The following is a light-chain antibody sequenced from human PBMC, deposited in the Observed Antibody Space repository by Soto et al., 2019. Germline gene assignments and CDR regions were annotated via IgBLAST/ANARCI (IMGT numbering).Light chain of an antibody. Sequence: EIVMTQSPATLSVSPGERATLSCRASQSVSSNLAWYQQKPGQAPSLLIYGASTRATGIPARFSGSGSGTEFTLTISSLQSEEFAVYYCQQYTNWPPYTFGQGTKLEIK. CDR3: QQYTNWPPYT. CDR1: QSVSSN. J-gene: IGKJ2*01. CDR2: GAS. V-gene: IGKV3-15*01.